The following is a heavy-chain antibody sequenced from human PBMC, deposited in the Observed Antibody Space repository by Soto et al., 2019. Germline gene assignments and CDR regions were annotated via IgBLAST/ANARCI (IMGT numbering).Heavy chain of an antibody. CDR1: GGIFSTYA. J-gene: IGHJ4*02. CDR3: ARDRDDYSSGNYYGHSDF. CDR2: IIPLFGTP. Sequence: QVQLVQSGAEVKKPGSSVKVSCKASGGIFSTYAISWLRQAPGQGLEWMGGIIPLFGTPNYAQRFQGRVTITADESTSTACMELGRLRAKHTAVYYCARDRDDYSSGNYYGHSDFWGKATLVTVPS. V-gene: IGHV1-69*01. D-gene: IGHD3-10*01.